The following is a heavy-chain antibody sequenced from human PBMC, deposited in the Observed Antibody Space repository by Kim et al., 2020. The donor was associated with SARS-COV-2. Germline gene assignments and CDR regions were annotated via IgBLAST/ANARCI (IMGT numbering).Heavy chain of an antibody. Sequence: TTDYAAPVKGRFTISRDDSKNTLYLQMNSLKTGDTAVYYCTTPSYSSSRNWGQGTLVTVSS. V-gene: IGHV3-15*01. D-gene: IGHD6-6*01. CDR3: TTPSYSSSRN. CDR2: TT. J-gene: IGHJ4*02.